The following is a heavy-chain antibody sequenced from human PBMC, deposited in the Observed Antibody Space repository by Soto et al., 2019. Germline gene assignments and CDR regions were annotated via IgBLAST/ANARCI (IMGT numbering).Heavy chain of an antibody. J-gene: IGHJ6*02. D-gene: IGHD2-2*01. CDR1: GGSISSGGYY. Sequence: QVQLQESGPGLVKPSQTLSLTCTVSGGSISSGGYYWSWIRQHPGKGLEWIGYSYYSGSTYYNPSLKRRVTISVDTSKNQFSLKLSSVTAADTAVYYCASNIVLVPAAIPRYYYYGMDVWGQGTTVTVSS. CDR2: SYYSGST. CDR3: ASNIVLVPAAIPRYYYYGMDV. V-gene: IGHV4-31*03.